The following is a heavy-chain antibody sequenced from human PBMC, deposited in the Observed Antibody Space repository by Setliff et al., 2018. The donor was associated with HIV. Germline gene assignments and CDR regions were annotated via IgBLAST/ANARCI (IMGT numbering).Heavy chain of an antibody. CDR3: ASGFCNTPSCYIGVLDH. CDR1: GYNFLNYW. Sequence: PGESLKISCKGSGYNFLNYWISWVRQVPGKGLEWMGRIDPVDSQTTYTPSFQGHVAFPVDKSISTAYLQWRSLKASDTAMYYCASGFCNTPSCYIGVLDHWGLGTLVTVSS. J-gene: IGHJ4*02. V-gene: IGHV5-10-1*01. CDR2: IDPVDSQT. D-gene: IGHD2-2*02.